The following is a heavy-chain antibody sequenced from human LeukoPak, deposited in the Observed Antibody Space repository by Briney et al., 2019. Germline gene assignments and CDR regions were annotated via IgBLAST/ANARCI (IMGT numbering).Heavy chain of an antibody. Sequence: PSETLSLTCTVSGGSISSSSHYWGWIRQPPGKGLEWIGSIYYSGSTYYNPSLKSRVTISVDTSKNQFSLKLSSVTAADTAVYYCARQYSGSYEDYWGQGTLVTVSS. CDR3: ARQYSGSYEDY. CDR2: IYYSGST. J-gene: IGHJ4*02. D-gene: IGHD1-26*01. CDR1: GGSISSSSHY. V-gene: IGHV4-39*01.